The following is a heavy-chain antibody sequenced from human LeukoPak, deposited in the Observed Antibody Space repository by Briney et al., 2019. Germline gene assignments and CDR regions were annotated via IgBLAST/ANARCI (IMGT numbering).Heavy chain of an antibody. V-gene: IGHV3-30*02. CDR2: IGYEGVHK. D-gene: IGHD4-23*01. J-gene: IGHJ4*02. CDR1: GFTFNNFG. CDR3: AKDLHGGYSSDY. Sequence: GPLRLSCAASGFTFNNFGMHWVRQAPGKGLEWVSFIGYEGVHKYYADSVKGRFTISKDNSKATLYLQMNSLRPEDTAVYYCAKDLHGGYSSDYWGQGTLVTVFS.